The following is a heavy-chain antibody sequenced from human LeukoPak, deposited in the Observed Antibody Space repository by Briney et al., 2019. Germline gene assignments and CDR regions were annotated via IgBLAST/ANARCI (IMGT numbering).Heavy chain of an antibody. J-gene: IGHJ4*02. CDR3: ARGNYDILTGYLSGFDY. CDR2: IYTSGST. D-gene: IGHD3-9*01. Sequence: SETLSLTCTVSGGSISSYYWSWIRQPPGKGLEWIGYIYTSGSTNYNPSLKSRVTISVDTSKNQFSLKLSSVTAADTAVYYCARGNYDILTGYLSGFDYWGQGTLVTVSS. CDR1: GGSISSYY. V-gene: IGHV4-4*09.